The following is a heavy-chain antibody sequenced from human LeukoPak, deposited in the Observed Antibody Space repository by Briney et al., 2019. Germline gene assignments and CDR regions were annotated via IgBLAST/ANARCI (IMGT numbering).Heavy chain of an antibody. CDR1: GFVLSDYG. CDR3: AKESDSGYHSEGPKN. V-gene: IGHV3-30*02. CDR2: VRNDGSNE. D-gene: IGHD5-12*01. Sequence: GGSLRLSCAASGFVLSDYGMHWVRQAPGKGLEWVSFVRNDGSNEYYVGSVKGRFTISRDKSKNTLYLQMNSLRAEDTAVYSCAKESDSGYHSEGPKNWGLGTLVTVSS. J-gene: IGHJ4*02.